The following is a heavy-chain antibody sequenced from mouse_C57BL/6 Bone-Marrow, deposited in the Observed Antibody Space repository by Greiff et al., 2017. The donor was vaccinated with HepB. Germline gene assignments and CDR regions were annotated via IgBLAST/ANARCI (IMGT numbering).Heavy chain of an antibody. Sequence: VQLQQPGAELVKPGASVKLSCKASGYTFTSYWMHWVKQRPGQGLEWIGMIHPNSGSTNYNEKFKSKATLTVDKSSSTAYMQLSSLTSEDSAVYYCARNYGSSYGGPWFAYWGQGTLVTVSA. CDR3: ARNYGSSYGGPWFAY. D-gene: IGHD1-1*01. CDR1: GYTFTSYW. J-gene: IGHJ3*01. CDR2: IHPNSGST. V-gene: IGHV1-64*01.